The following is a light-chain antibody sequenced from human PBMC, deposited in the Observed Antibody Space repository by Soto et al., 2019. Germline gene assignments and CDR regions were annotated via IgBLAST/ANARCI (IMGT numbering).Light chain of an antibody. Sequence: DVQMTQSPSTLSASVGDRVTITCRASQSIHSWLAWYQQKPGKAPKFLIYKASTLESGVPSRFSGSGSGTEFTLTISSLQPYEFATYYCQQYSNHPYTFGQGTKLEIK. CDR3: QQYSNHPYT. J-gene: IGKJ2*01. V-gene: IGKV1-5*03. CDR2: KAS. CDR1: QSIHSW.